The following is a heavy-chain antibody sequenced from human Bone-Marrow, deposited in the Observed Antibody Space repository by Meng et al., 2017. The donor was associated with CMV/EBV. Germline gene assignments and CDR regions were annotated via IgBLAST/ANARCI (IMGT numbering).Heavy chain of an antibody. J-gene: IGHJ6*02. Sequence: GGSLRLSCAASGFTFSNAWMSWVRQAPGKGLEWVGRIKSKTDGGTTDYAAPVKGRFTISRDDSKNTLYLQMNSLKTEDTAVYYCTTNSRIAARPDAYYYYGMDVWGQGTTVTGSS. D-gene: IGHD6-6*01. CDR3: TTNSRIAARPDAYYYYGMDV. CDR2: IKSKTDGGTT. CDR1: GFTFSNAW. V-gene: IGHV3-15*01.